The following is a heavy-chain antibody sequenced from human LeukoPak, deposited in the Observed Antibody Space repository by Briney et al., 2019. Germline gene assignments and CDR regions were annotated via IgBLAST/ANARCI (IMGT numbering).Heavy chain of an antibody. J-gene: IGHJ3*02. CDR3: ARDLTYYYDSSGYYYERAFDI. CDR2: IYYSGST. D-gene: IGHD3-22*01. V-gene: IGHV4-39*02. Sequence: SETLSLTCTVSGGSISTSSYYWGWIRQPPGKGLEWIGSIYYSGSTCYNPPLKSRVTISVDTSKNQFSLKLSSVTAADTAAYYCARDLTYYYDSSGYYYERAFDIWGQGTMVTVSS. CDR1: GGSISTSSYY.